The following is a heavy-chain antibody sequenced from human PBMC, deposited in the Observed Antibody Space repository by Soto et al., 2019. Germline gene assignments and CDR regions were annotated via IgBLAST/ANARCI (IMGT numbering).Heavy chain of an antibody. J-gene: IGHJ6*02. Sequence: SETLSLTSTFSGFSLSGYYLILIRPPQGKGLEWIGYIYYSGRTNYSPSLKSRVTISVYTSKYQFSLKLSSVTAADTALYYCARGVYSSGYLEFWVQGTTVTVSS. CDR1: GFSLSGYY. V-gene: IGHV4-59*01. D-gene: IGHD3-22*01. CDR3: ARGVYSSGYLEF. CDR2: IYYSGRT.